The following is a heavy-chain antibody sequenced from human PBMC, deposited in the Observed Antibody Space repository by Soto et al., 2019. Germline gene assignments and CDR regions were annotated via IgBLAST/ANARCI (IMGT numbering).Heavy chain of an antibody. CDR3: AGSEWLANGFDL. CDR2: INHSGST. Sequence: QVQLQQWGAGLLKPSETLSLTCAVYGGSFSDHYWTWIRQPPGKGLGWIGEINHSGSTHYNPSLKSRLTISVDTSKIQFSLRRSSVTAADTAVYFCAGSEWLANGFDLWGQGTMVTVSS. D-gene: IGHD6-19*01. CDR1: GGSFSDHY. V-gene: IGHV4-34*01. J-gene: IGHJ3*01.